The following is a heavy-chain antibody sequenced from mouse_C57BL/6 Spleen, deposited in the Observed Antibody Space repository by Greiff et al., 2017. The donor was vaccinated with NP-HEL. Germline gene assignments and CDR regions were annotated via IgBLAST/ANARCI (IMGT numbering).Heavy chain of an antibody. J-gene: IGHJ2*01. CDR3: ARDGDYYYGSSYFDY. D-gene: IGHD1-1*01. Sequence: QVQLQQPGAELVRPGSSVKLSCKASGYTFTSYWMHWVKQRPIQGLEWIGNIDPSDSETHYNQKFKDKATLTVDKSSSTAYMQLSSLTSEDSAVYYCARDGDYYYGSSYFDYWGQGTTLTVSS. CDR1: GYTFTSYW. V-gene: IGHV1-52*01. CDR2: IDPSDSET.